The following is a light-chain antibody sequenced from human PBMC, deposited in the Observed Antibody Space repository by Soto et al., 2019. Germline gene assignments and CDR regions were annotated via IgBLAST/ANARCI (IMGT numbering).Light chain of an antibody. CDR3: QQASTFPRT. V-gene: IGKV1-12*01. CDR2: GAS. Sequence: DIQMTQSPVSVSASVGDKVTITCRASQDISSLLAWYQQKPGRAPDLLIYGASTLRSGVPPRFSGTGSGTDFTFSITNLQPEDFATYYCQQASTFPRTFGQGTRLEIK. J-gene: IGKJ2*01. CDR1: QDISSL.